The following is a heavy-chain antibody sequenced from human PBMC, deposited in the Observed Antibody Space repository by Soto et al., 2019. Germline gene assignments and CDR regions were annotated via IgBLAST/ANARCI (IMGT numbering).Heavy chain of an antibody. CDR3: AGEDYSNYYMDV. D-gene: IGHD4-4*01. CDR1: GGSISSYY. J-gene: IGHJ6*03. CDR2: IYYSGST. Sequence: PSETLSLTCTVSGGSISSYYWSWIRQPPGKGLEWIGYIYYSGSTNYNPSLKSRVTISVDTSKNQFSLKLSSVTAADTAVYDCAGEDYSNYYMDVWGKGTTVTVSS. V-gene: IGHV4-59*01.